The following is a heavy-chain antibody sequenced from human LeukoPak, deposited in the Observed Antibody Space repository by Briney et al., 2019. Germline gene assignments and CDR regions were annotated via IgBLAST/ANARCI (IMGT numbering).Heavy chain of an antibody. CDR3: AKAVTGYSPFDY. J-gene: IGHJ4*02. CDR1: GFTFSSYA. Sequence: GGSLRLSCAASGFTFSSYAMSWVRQPPGKGLEWASAISGSGGSTYYADSVKGRFTISRDNSKNTLYLQMNSLRAEDTAVYYCAKAVTGYSPFDYWGQGSLVTVSS. D-gene: IGHD3-9*01. CDR2: ISGSGGST. V-gene: IGHV3-23*01.